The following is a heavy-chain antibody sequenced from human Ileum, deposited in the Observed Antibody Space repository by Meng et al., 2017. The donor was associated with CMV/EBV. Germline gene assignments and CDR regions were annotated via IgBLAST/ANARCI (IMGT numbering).Heavy chain of an antibody. D-gene: IGHD2-2*01. J-gene: IGHJ6*02. CDR3: VKRLYCGSTTCSKGMVV. CDR1: GFTFSSYA. Sequence: GGSLRLSCAASGFTFSSYAMTWVRQAPGKGLEWVSLIYSGGSDTFYADSVKGRFTISRDNSKDMLYLQMNSLRAEDTAVYFCVKRLYCGSTTCSKGMVVWGQGTMVTVSS. V-gene: IGHV3-23*03. CDR2: IYSGGSDT.